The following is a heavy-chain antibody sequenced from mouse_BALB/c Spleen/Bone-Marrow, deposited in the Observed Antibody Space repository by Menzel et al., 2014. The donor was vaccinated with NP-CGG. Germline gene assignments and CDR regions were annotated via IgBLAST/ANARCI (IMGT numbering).Heavy chain of an antibody. CDR3: ARGGNWEDFDY. CDR1: GFTFSSFG. J-gene: IGHJ2*01. D-gene: IGHD4-1*01. CDR2: ISSGSSTI. V-gene: IGHV5-17*02. Sequence: EVNVVESGGGLVQPGGSRKLSCAASGFTFSSFGMHRVRQAPERGLEWVAYISSGSSTIYYADTVKGRFTISRDNPKNTLFLQMTSLRSEDTAMYYCARGGNWEDFDYWGQGTTLTVSS.